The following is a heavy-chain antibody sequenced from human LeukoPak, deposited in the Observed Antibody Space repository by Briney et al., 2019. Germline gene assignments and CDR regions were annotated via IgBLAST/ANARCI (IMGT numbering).Heavy chain of an antibody. Sequence: GASVKVSCKASGYTFTSYYMHWVRQAPGQGLEWMGGIIPIFGTANYAQKFQGRVTITADESTSTAYMELSSLRSEDTAVYYCAPYDSGGYKPFDPWGQGTLVTVSS. CDR2: IIPIFGTA. CDR3: APYDSGGYKPFDP. V-gene: IGHV1-69*13. CDR1: GYTFTSYY. J-gene: IGHJ5*02. D-gene: IGHD3-22*01.